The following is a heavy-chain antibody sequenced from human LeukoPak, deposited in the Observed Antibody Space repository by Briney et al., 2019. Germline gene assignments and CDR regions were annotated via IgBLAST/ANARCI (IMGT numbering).Heavy chain of an antibody. CDR3: AREGSSSWAPHPPFDY. Sequence: NPSETLSLTCTVSGGSISSYYWSWIRQPVGKGLEWIGRIYTSGSTNYNPSLKSRVTMSVDTSKNQFSLKLSSVTAADTAVYYCAREGSSSWAPHPPFDYWGQGTLVTVSS. V-gene: IGHV4-4*07. CDR2: IYTSGST. J-gene: IGHJ4*02. CDR1: GGSISSYY. D-gene: IGHD6-13*01.